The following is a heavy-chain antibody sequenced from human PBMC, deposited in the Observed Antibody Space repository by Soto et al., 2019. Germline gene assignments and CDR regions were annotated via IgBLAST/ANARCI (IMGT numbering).Heavy chain of an antibody. Sequence: GGSLRLSCAASGFTFSSYAMHWVRQAPGKGLEWVAVISGSGGRTYYADSVKGRFTISRDNSKNTLYLQMNSLRAEDTAVYYCAKPPVVAAAYYFDYWGQGTLVTVSS. J-gene: IGHJ4*02. CDR3: AKPPVVAAAYYFDY. CDR2: ISGSGGRT. V-gene: IGHV3-23*01. D-gene: IGHD2-15*01. CDR1: GFTFSSYA.